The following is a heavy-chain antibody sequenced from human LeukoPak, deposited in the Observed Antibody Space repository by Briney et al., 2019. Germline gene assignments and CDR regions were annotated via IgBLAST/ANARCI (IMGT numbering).Heavy chain of an antibody. D-gene: IGHD6-19*01. V-gene: IGHV3-53*01. CDR2: IYGGGST. CDR3: ARGGGAVSLDH. Sequence: GGSLRLSCAASGFTVSNNQMTWVRQAPGKGLEWVSVIYGGGSTYHADSVKGRFTISRDNSKNTLYLQMSSLRAEDTAVYYCARGGGAVSLDHWGQGTLVTVSS. CDR1: GFTVSNNQ. J-gene: IGHJ4*02.